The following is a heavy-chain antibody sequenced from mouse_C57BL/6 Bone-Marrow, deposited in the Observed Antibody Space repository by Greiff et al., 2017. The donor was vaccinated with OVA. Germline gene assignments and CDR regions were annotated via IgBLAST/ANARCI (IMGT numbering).Heavy chain of an antibody. D-gene: IGHD2-2*01. V-gene: IGHV1-59*01. CDR1: GYTFTSYW. J-gene: IGHJ3*01. CDR3: AKERGYEFAY. CDR2: IDPSDSYT. Sequence: QVQLKQPGAELVRPGTSVKLSCKASGYTFTSYWMHWVKQRPGQGLEWIGVIDPSDSYTNYNQKFKGKATLTVDTSSSTAYMQLSSLTSEDSAVYYCAKERGYEFAYWGQGTLVTVSA.